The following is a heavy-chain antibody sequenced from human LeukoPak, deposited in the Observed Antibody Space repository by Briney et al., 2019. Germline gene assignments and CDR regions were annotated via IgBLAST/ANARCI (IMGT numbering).Heavy chain of an antibody. CDR3: AREFSGSAFDY. CDR2: INHSGST. D-gene: IGHD3-10*01. J-gene: IGHJ4*02. Sequence: PSGTLSLTCAVYGGSFSGYYWSWVRQPPGKGLEWIGEINHSGSTNYNPSLKSRVTISVDTSKNQFSLKLSSVTAADTAVYYCAREFSGSAFDYWGQGTLVTVSS. V-gene: IGHV4-34*01. CDR1: GGSFSGYY.